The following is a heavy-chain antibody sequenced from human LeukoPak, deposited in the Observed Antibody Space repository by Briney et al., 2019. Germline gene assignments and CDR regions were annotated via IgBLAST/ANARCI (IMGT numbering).Heavy chain of an antibody. V-gene: IGHV3-11*06. D-gene: IGHD1-1*01. CDR3: ARDHNYAFDN. Sequence: GGSLRLSCAASGFPFSEYSMNWVRQAPGKGLEWISYIGISSGNTKYADTVKGRFTVSGDNARNSLYLQMNSLRVEDTAVYYCARDHNYAFDNWGQGTLVTVSS. J-gene: IGHJ4*02. CDR1: GFPFSEYS. CDR2: IGISSGNT.